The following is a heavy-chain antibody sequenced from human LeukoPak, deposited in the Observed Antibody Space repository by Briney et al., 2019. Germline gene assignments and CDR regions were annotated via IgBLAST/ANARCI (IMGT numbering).Heavy chain of an antibody. CDR3: ARDGGYSYGLSYFDY. Sequence: GGSLRLSCAASGFTFSSYGMHWVRQAPGKGLEWVAVISYDGSDKYYADSVKGRFTISRDKSKKTLYLQMNSLRTEDTAVYYCARDGGYSYGLSYFDYWGQGTLVTVSS. J-gene: IGHJ4*02. V-gene: IGHV3-30*03. CDR1: GFTFSSYG. CDR2: ISYDGSDK. D-gene: IGHD5-18*01.